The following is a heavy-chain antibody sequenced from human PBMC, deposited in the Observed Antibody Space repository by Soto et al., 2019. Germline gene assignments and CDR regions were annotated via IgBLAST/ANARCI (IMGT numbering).Heavy chain of an antibody. Sequence: ASVKVSCKVSGHILAEISIHWVRQAPGKGLEWMGGFDPEDNEMIYAQNFQGRISMTEDTSTDTAYMDLSSLRSDDTAVYYCATAPRARHYYDSSGYSFGYWGQGTLVTVSS. V-gene: IGHV1-24*01. D-gene: IGHD3-22*01. CDR2: FDPEDNEM. CDR3: ATAPRARHYYDSSGYSFGY. J-gene: IGHJ4*02. CDR1: GHILAEIS.